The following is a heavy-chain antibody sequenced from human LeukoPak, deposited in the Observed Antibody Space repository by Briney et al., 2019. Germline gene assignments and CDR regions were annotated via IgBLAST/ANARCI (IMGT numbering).Heavy chain of an antibody. CDR2: INHSGST. CDR3: ARGRRYDFWSGYPVGFDY. Sequence: SETLSLTCAVYGGSFSGYHWSWIRQPPGKGLEWIGEINHSGSTNYNPSLKGRVTISVDTSKNQFSLKLSSVTAADTAVYYCARGRRYDFWSGYPVGFDYWGQGTLVTVSS. V-gene: IGHV4-34*01. CDR1: GGSFSGYH. D-gene: IGHD3-3*01. J-gene: IGHJ4*02.